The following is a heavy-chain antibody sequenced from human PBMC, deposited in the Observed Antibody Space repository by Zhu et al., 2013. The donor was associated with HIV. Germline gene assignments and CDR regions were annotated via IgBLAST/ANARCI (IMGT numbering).Heavy chain of an antibody. V-gene: IGHV1-69*01. J-gene: IGHJ5*02. CDR3: ARLGYCSSTSCYYGGFDP. CDR2: IIPIFGTA. Sequence: QVQLVQSGAEVKKPGSSVKVSCKASGGTFSSYAISWVRQAPGQGLEWMGGIIPIFGTANYAQKFQGRVTITADESTSTAYMELSSLRSEDTAVYYCARLGYCSSTSCYYGGFDPWGQGTLVTVSS. D-gene: IGHD2-2*01. CDR1: GGTFSSYA.